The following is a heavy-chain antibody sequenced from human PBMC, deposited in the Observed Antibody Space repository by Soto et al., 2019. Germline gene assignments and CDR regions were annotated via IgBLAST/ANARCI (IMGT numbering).Heavy chain of an antibody. CDR3: ARAGDGDIPFDH. CDR1: GFSFSNYW. J-gene: IGHJ4*02. D-gene: IGHD1-26*01. Sequence: EVQLVESGGGLVQPGGSLRLSCEVSGFSFSNYWMHWVRQAPGKGLVWVSRINNDGSTTRDADSVKGRFTISRDNAKNTLYLKRNGLSAEDRVVYYCARAGDGDIPFDHGGRGALVTVSS. CDR2: INNDGSTT. V-gene: IGHV3-74*01.